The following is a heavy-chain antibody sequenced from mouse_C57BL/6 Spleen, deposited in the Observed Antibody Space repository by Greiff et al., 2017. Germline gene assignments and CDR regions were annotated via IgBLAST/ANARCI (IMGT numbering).Heavy chain of an antibody. V-gene: IGHV2-6-1*01. J-gene: IGHJ4*01. CDR1: GFSLTSYG. CDR2: IWSDGST. D-gene: IGHD2-5*01. CDR3: ARHYYSNYVGAMDY. Sequence: VQLVESGPGLVAPSQSLSITCTVSGFSLTSYGVHWVRQPPGKGLEWLVVIWSDGSTNYNSALKSRLSISKDNSKSQVFLKMNSLQTDDTAMYYCARHYYSNYVGAMDYWGQGTSVTVSS.